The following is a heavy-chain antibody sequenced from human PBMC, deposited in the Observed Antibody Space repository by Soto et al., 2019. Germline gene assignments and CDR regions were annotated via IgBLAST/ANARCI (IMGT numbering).Heavy chain of an antibody. CDR1: GYTFTSYA. D-gene: IGHD5-12*01. CDR3: ARDLEDSGYDTWFDP. V-gene: IGHV1-3*01. CDR2: INAGNGNT. Sequence: ASVKVSCKASGYTFTSYAMHWVRQAPGQRLEWMGWINAGNGNTKYSQKFQGRVTVTRDTSASTAYMELSSLRSEDTAVYYCARDLEDSGYDTWFDPWGQGTLVTVSS. J-gene: IGHJ5*02.